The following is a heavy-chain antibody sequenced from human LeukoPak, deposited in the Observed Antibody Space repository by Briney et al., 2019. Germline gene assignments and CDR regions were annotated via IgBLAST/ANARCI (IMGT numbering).Heavy chain of an antibody. D-gene: IGHD3-10*02. J-gene: IGHJ4*02. V-gene: IGHV3-30*04. Sequence: GGSLRLSCAASGFTFSSYAMHWVRQAPGKGLEWVAVISYDGSNKYYADSVKGRFTISRDNSKNTLYLRMNSLRAEDTAVYYCAREMFPIFDYWGQGTLVTVSS. CDR2: ISYDGSNK. CDR1: GFTFSSYA. CDR3: AREMFPIFDY.